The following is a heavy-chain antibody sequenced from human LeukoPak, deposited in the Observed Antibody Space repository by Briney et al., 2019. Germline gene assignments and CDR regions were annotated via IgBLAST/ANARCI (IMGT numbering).Heavy chain of an antibody. Sequence: SETLPLTCTVSGGSISSYYWSWIRQPPGKGLEWIGYIYYSGSTNYNPSLKSRVTISVDTSKNQFSLKLSSVTAADTAVYYCARVNDFWSGYPYLTGYWGQGTLVTVSS. CDR2: IYYSGST. CDR3: ARVNDFWSGYPYLTGY. J-gene: IGHJ4*02. V-gene: IGHV4-59*01. CDR1: GGSISSYY. D-gene: IGHD3-3*01.